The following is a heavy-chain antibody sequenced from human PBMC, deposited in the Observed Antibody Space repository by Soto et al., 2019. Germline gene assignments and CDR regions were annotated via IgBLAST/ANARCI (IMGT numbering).Heavy chain of an antibody. CDR2: IKGDGSEK. D-gene: IGHD2-21*01. V-gene: IGHV3-7*01. J-gene: IGHJ4*02. CDR1: GFTFSISW. Sequence: EVHLLESGGGLVQPGGSLTLSCAASGFTFSISWMNWVRQAPGKGLEWVANIKGDGSEKYYVDSVKGRFTISTDNAKNSLYLQMTRLRAEDRAVYYSAAGFPPDFWGQGTLVTVSS. CDR3: AAGFPPDF.